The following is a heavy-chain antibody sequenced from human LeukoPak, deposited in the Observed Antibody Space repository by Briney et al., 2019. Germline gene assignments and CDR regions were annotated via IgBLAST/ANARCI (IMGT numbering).Heavy chain of an antibody. CDR3: ARVGGGSGPYYSDY. Sequence: GGSLRLSCAASGFTVSSNYMSWVRQAPGKGLEWVSVIYSGGSTYYADSVKGRFTISRDNSKNTLYLQMNSLRAEDTAVYYCARVGGGSGPYYSDYWGQGTLVTVSS. CDR2: IYSGGST. J-gene: IGHJ4*02. V-gene: IGHV3-53*01. D-gene: IGHD3-10*01. CDR1: GFTVSSNY.